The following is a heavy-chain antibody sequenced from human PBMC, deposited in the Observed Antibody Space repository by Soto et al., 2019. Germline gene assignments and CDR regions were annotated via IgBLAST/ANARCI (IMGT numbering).Heavy chain of an antibody. D-gene: IGHD3-16*02. V-gene: IGHV3-11*01. CDR2: ISSSGSTI. Sequence: PGGSLRLSCAASGFTFSDYYMSWIRQAPGKGLEWVSYISSSGSTIYYADSVKGRFTISRDNAKNSLYLQMNSLRAEDTAVYYCARDSYDYIWGSYRYWAFDIRAQGTMDTVSS. J-gene: IGHJ3*02. CDR3: ARDSYDYIWGSYRYWAFDI. CDR1: GFTFSDYY.